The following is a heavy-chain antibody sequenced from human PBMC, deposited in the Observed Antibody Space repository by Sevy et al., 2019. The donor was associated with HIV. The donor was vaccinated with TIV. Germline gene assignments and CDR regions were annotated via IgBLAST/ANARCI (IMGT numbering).Heavy chain of an antibody. V-gene: IGHV4-59*08. CDR3: ARPYSSGWSGAFDI. CDR2: IFYGGGA. CDR1: GGSIRTYL. Sequence: SETLSLTCTVSGGSIRTYLWTWIRQPPGKGLEYIGNIFYGGGANYNPSLKSRVTISVGTSTNQLCLRLSSVTAADTAVYYCARPYSSGWSGAFDIWGQGTMVTVSS. J-gene: IGHJ3*02. D-gene: IGHD6-19*01.